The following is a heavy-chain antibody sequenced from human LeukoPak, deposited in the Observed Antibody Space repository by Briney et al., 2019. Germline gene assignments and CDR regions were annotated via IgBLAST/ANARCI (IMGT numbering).Heavy chain of an antibody. CDR3: ARDGMSAAAGY. CDR2: IYHSRST. D-gene: IGHD6-13*01. V-gene: IGHV4-39*07. J-gene: IGHJ4*02. CDR1: GGSISSSSSYY. Sequence: SETLSLTCTVSGGSISSSSSYYWAWIRQPPGKGLEWIGYIYHSRSTYYNPSLKSRVTISVDRSKNQFSLKLSSVTAADTAVYYCARDGMSAAAGYWGQGTLVTVSS.